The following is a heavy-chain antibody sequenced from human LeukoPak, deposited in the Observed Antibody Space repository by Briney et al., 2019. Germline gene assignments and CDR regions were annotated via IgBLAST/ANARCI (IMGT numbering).Heavy chain of an antibody. CDR2: IYYSGST. J-gene: IGHJ5*02. V-gene: IGHV4-39*07. CDR3: ARDSRVRGVIISSWFDP. Sequence: SETLSLTCTVSGGSISSSSYYWGWIRQPPGKGLEWIGSIYYSGSTYYNPSLKSRVTISVDTSKNQFSLKLSSVTAADTAVYYCARDSRVRGVIISSWFDPWGQGTLVTVSS. D-gene: IGHD3-10*01. CDR1: GGSISSSSYY.